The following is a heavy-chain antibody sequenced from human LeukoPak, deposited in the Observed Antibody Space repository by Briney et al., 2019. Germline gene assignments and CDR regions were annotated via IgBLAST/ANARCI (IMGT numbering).Heavy chain of an antibody. CDR3: ARDTARITIFGVAKYMDV. J-gene: IGHJ6*03. D-gene: IGHD3-3*01. V-gene: IGHV1-2*02. Sequence: ASVKVSCKASGYTFTDYYMHWVRQAPGQGLEWMGWINPNSGDTKYAQKFQGRVTMTRDTSTTIAYMEVSRLRSDDTAVYYCARDTARITIFGVAKYMDVWGKGTTVTVSS. CDR2: INPNSGDT. CDR1: GYTFTDYY.